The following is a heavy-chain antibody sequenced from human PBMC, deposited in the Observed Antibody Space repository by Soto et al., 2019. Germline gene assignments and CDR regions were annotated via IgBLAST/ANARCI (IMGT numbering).Heavy chain of an antibody. CDR2: VYYSGST. CDR1: GGSVSSSSYY. Sequence: PSETLSLTCTVSGGSVSSSSYYWGWVRQPPGKGLEWIGSVYYSGSTYYNPSLESRVTISVDKSKNQFSLKLMSLSAADTAVYYCGKLGGRAKTAYYFDSWGQGALVPVSS. J-gene: IGHJ4*02. D-gene: IGHD7-27*01. CDR3: GKLGGRAKTAYYFDS. V-gene: IGHV4-39*01.